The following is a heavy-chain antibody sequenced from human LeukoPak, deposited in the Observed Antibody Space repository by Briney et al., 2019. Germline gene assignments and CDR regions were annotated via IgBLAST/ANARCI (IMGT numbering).Heavy chain of an antibody. J-gene: IGHJ4*02. Sequence: GGSLTLSCGASGFTFSSYAMSWVRQAPGRGLEWVSSISESGGSTYYADSVKGRFTISRDNSQNTLSLQKNSLRAEDTAVYYCAKPGEGAAAGRPLYYFDYWGQGTLVTVSS. CDR3: AKPGEGAAAGRPLYYFDY. CDR2: ISESGGST. D-gene: IGHD6-13*01. V-gene: IGHV3-23*01. CDR1: GFTFSSYA.